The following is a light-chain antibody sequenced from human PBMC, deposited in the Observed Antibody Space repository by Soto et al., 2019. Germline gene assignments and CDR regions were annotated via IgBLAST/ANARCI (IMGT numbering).Light chain of an antibody. V-gene: IGKV1-5*01. CDR2: DAS. J-gene: IGKJ1*01. CDR1: QSVNIW. CDR3: QQYKSFSWT. Sequence: DIQMTQSPSTVSASIGDRVTITCRASQSVNIWMAWYQQRSGKAPKVLISDASTLESGVPPRFSGRGSETEFNLAISSLQPEDFGTYYCQQYKSFSWTFGQGTKVDIK.